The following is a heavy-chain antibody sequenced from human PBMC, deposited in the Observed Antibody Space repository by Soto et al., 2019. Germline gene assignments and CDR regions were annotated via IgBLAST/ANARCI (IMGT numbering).Heavy chain of an antibody. Sequence: PSETLSLTCTVSGGSISSSSYYWGWIRQPPGKGLEWIGSIYYSGSTYYNPSLKSRVTISVDTSKNQFSLKLSSVTAADTAVYYCARTQNWFDPWGQGTLLTVSS. CDR2: IYYSGST. V-gene: IGHV4-39*01. CDR1: GGSISSSSYY. J-gene: IGHJ5*02. CDR3: ARTQNWFDP.